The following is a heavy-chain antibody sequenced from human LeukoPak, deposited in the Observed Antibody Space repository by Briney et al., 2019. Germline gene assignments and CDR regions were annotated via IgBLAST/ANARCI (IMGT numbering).Heavy chain of an antibody. CDR3: ARDSNLEYSSSRGLGR. J-gene: IGHJ4*02. CDR1: GGSISSYY. V-gene: IGHV4-4*07. Sequence: SETLSLIXTVSGGSISSYYWSWIRQPAGKGLEWIGHIYASGSTYYNPSLKSRVTMSVDTSKNQFSLRLTTVTAADTAVYYCARDSNLEYSSSRGLGRWGQGTLVTVSS. CDR2: IYASGST. D-gene: IGHD6-6*01.